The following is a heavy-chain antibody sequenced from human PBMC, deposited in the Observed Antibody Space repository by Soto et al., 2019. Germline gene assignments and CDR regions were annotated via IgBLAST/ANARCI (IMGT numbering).Heavy chain of an antibody. V-gene: IGHV3-23*01. CDR3: PKVIYYGSENSAFDL. CDR1: GFPFNAYG. CDR2: IGATGSTT. D-gene: IGHD3-10*01. J-gene: IGHJ3*01. Sequence: EEQLLESGGDLIQPGESLRLSCAASGFPFNAYGFNWVRQAPGKGLEWLSFIGATGSTTFYAESVKGRFTISRDDSKDTLYLQMNSLRAEDTAVYYCPKVIYYGSENSAFDLWGQGTMVTVSS.